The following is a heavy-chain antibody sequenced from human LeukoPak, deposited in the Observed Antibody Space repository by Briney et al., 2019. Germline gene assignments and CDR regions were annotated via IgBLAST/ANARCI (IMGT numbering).Heavy chain of an antibody. V-gene: IGHV3-30*04. CDR2: ISYDGSNK. J-gene: IGHJ3*02. CDR1: GFTFSSYA. CDR3: ARDGLLLAETSTIFGVVINDAFDI. Sequence: GRSLRLSCAASGFTFSSYAMHWVRQAPGKGLEWVAVISYDGSNKYYADSVKGRFTISRDNSKNTLYLQMNSLRAEDTAVYYCARDGLLLAETSTIFGVVINDAFDIWGQGTMVTVSS. D-gene: IGHD3-3*01.